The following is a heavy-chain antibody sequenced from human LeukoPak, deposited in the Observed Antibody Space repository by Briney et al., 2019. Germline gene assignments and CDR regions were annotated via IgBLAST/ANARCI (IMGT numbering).Heavy chain of an antibody. D-gene: IGHD4-17*01. J-gene: IGHJ3*01. CDR1: GFTFSDFN. Sequence: GGSLRLSCAASGFTFSDFNMNWVRQAPGKGLEWVAVISYDGSNKYYADSVKGRFTISRDNSKNTLYLQMNSLRAEDTAVYYCAKDPNGDYIGTFDVWGQGTMVTVSS. CDR3: AKDPNGDYIGTFDV. V-gene: IGHV3-30-3*01. CDR2: ISYDGSNK.